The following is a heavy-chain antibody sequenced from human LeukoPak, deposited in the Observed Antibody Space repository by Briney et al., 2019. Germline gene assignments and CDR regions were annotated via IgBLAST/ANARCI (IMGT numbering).Heavy chain of an antibody. J-gene: IGHJ6*02. D-gene: IGHD3-9*01. CDR1: GYTFTSYY. CDR3: ARDSPLRYFDWAYGMDV. CDR2: INPSGVST. V-gene: IGHV1-46*01. Sequence: ASVKVSCKASGYTFTSYYMHWVRQAPGQGLEWMGIINPSGVSTSYAQNFQGRVTMTRDTSTGTVYMELSSLRSEDTAVYYCARDSPLRYFDWAYGMDVWGQGTTVTVSS.